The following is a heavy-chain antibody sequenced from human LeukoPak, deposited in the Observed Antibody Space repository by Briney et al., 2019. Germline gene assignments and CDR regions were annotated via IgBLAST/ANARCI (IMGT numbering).Heavy chain of an antibody. CDR1: GFTFSSYS. D-gene: IGHD1-26*01. CDR3: ARDAGREMEWELSTLSY. J-gene: IGHJ4*02. V-gene: IGHV3-21*01. CDR2: ISSSSSYI. Sequence: PGGSLRLSCAASGFTFSSYSMNWVRQAPGKGLEWVSSISSSSSYIYYADSVKGRFTISRDNAKNSLYLQMNSLRAEDTAVYYCARDAGREMEWELSTLSYWGQGTLVTVSS.